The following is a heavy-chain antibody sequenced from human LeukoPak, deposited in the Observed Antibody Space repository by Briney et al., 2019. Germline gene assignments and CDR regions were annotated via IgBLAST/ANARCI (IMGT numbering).Heavy chain of an antibody. CDR3: ANILSYDYVWGSYRPFDY. J-gene: IGHJ4*02. CDR1: GYTFTGYY. CDR2: INPNSGGT. Sequence: ASVKVSCKASGYTFTGYYMHWVRQAPGQGLEWMGRINPNSGGTNYAQKFQVRVTMTRDTSISTAYMELSRLRSDDTAVYYCANILSYDYVWGSYRPFDYWGQGTLVTVSS. D-gene: IGHD3-16*02. V-gene: IGHV1-2*06.